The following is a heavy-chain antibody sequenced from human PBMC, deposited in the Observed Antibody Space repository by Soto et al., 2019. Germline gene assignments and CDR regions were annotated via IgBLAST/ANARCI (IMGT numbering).Heavy chain of an antibody. D-gene: IGHD2-2*01. J-gene: IGHJ6*02. CDR1: GFTFSSYA. CDR2: ISYDGSNK. CDR3: AGAESCSSTSCYWGYYYGMDD. V-gene: IGHV3-30-3*01. Sequence: GGSLRLSCAASGFTFSSYAMHWVRQAPGKGLEWVAVISYDGSNKYYADSVKGRFTISRDNSKNTLYLQMNSLRAEDTAVYYCAGAESCSSTSCYWGYYYGMDDWGQVTTVTVSS.